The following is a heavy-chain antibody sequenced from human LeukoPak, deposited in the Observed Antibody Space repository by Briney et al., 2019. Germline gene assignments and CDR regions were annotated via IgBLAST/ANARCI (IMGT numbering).Heavy chain of an antibody. CDR2: IIPIFGTA. CDR1: GGTYSSYA. D-gene: IGHD2-15*01. Sequence: SVKVSCKASGGTYSSYAISWVRQAPGQGLEWMGGIIPIFGTANYAQKFQGRVTITTDESTSTAYMELSSLRSEDTAVYYCAREYCSGGSCYSEFDYWGQGTLVTVSS. V-gene: IGHV1-69*05. CDR3: AREYCSGGSCYSEFDY. J-gene: IGHJ4*02.